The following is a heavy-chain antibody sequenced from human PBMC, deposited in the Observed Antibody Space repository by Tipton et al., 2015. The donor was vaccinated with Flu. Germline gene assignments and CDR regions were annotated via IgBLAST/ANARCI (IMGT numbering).Heavy chain of an antibody. D-gene: IGHD3-10*01. CDR1: GYTFTSYD. CDR3: ARVSMVRGYYYYYYMDV. CDR2: MNPNSGNT. Sequence: QSGPEVKKPGASVKVSCKASGYTFTSYDINWVRQATGQGLEWMGWMNPNSGNTGYAQKFQGRVTMTRNTSISTAYMELSSLRSEDTAVYYCARVSMVRGYYYYYYMDVWGKGTTVTVSS. J-gene: IGHJ6*03. V-gene: IGHV1-8*01.